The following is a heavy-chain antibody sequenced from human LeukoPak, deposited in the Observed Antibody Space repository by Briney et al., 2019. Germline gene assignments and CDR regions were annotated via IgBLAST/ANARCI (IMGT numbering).Heavy chain of an antibody. V-gene: IGHV3-7*01. D-gene: IGHD3-3*01. Sequence: GGSLRLSCAASGFTFSSYWMSWVRQAPGKWLEWVANIKQDGSEKYYVDSVKGRFTISRDNAKNSLYLQMNSLRAEDTAVYYCARVRFLEWLALDYRGQGTLVTVSS. CDR3: ARVRFLEWLALDY. CDR1: GFTFSSYW. J-gene: IGHJ4*02. CDR2: IKQDGSEK.